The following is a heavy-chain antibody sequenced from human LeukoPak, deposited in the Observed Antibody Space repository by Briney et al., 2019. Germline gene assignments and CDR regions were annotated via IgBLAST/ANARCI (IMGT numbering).Heavy chain of an antibody. CDR2: IYTSGST. J-gene: IGHJ4*02. V-gene: IGHV4-4*07. CDR3: ASARPLYYYDSSGYQLDY. Sequence: PSETLSLTCTVSGGSISSYYWSWIRQPAGKGLEWIGRIYTSGSTNYNPSLKSRVTMSVDTSKNQFSLKLSSVTAADTAVYYCASARPLYYYDSSGYQLDYWGQGTLVTVPS. D-gene: IGHD3-22*01. CDR1: GGSISSYY.